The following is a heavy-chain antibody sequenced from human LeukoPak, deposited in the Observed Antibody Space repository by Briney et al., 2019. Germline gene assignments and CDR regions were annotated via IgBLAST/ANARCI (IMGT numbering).Heavy chain of an antibody. CDR1: GGTFSSYA. CDR3: ARLHSDYGDYWAGSGYYYYGMDV. D-gene: IGHD4-17*01. Sequence: SVKVSCKASGGTFSSYAISWVQQAPGQGLEWMGRIIPIFGIANYAQKFQGRVTITADKSTSTAYMELSSLRSEDTAVYYCARLHSDYGDYWAGSGYYYYGMDVWGQGTTVTVSS. CDR2: IIPIFGIA. J-gene: IGHJ6*02. V-gene: IGHV1-69*04.